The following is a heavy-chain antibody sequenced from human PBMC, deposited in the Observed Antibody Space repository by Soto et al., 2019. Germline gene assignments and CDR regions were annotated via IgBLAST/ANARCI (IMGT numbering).Heavy chain of an antibody. CDR3: ASAAAGTLRASYNWFDP. CDR2: INPSGGST. V-gene: IGHV1-46*01. J-gene: IGHJ5*02. CDR1: GYTFTSYY. Sequence: GASVKVSCKASGYTFTSYYMHWVRQAPGQGLEWMGIINPSGGSTSYAQKFQGRVTMTRDTSTSTVYMELSSLRSEDTAVYYCASAAAGTLRASYNWFDPWGQGTLVTVSS. D-gene: IGHD6-13*01.